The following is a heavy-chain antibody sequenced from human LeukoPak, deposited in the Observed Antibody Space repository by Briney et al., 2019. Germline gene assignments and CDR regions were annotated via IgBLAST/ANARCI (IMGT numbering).Heavy chain of an antibody. D-gene: IGHD2-2*01. CDR1: GGSFSGYY. CDR3: ARAPRGDIVVVPAAKGAFDI. J-gene: IGHJ3*02. Sequence: SETLSLTCAVYGGSFSGYYWSWIRQPPGKGLEWIGEINHSGSTNYNPSLKSRVTISVDTSKNQFSLKLSSVTAADTAVYYCARAPRGDIVVVPAAKGAFDIWGQGQWSPSLQ. V-gene: IGHV4-34*01. CDR2: INHSGST.